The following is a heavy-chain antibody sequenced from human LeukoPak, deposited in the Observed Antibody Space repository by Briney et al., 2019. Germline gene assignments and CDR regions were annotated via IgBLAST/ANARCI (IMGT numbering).Heavy chain of an antibody. V-gene: IGHV4-4*07. CDR3: AGHHPRNTVDF. J-gene: IGHJ4*02. CDR1: GGSISSSY. D-gene: IGHD2/OR15-2a*01. CDR2: MYISGST. Sequence: PSETLSLTCTVSGGSISSSYWSWIRQPAGKGLEWIGRMYISGSTNSNPSLKSRVTISLDTSKNQFSLKLSSVTAADTAVYYCAGHHPRNTVDFWGQGTLVTVSS.